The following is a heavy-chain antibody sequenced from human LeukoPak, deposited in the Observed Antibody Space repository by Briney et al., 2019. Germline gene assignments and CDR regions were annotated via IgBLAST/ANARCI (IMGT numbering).Heavy chain of an antibody. Sequence: SETLSLTCTVSGGSISGLYWTWIRQPAGKGLEWIGRIYTSGTTNYNPSLTSRVTMSVDTSKNQFSLKLTSVTAADTAVYYCARVLAYWYFDLWGRGTLVTVAS. V-gene: IGHV4-4*07. CDR1: GGSISGLY. CDR3: ARVLAYWYFDL. CDR2: IYTSGTT. J-gene: IGHJ2*01.